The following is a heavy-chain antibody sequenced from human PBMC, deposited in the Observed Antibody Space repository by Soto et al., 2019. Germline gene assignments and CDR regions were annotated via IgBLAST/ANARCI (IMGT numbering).Heavy chain of an antibody. V-gene: IGHV4-39*01. CDR1: GGSSSSSSYY. D-gene: IGHD2-15*01. CDR3: ARQLYCSGGSCYWENWFDP. J-gene: IGHJ5*02. CDR2: IYYSGST. Sequence: SETLSLTCTVSGGSSSSSSYYWGWVRQPPGKGLEWIGSIYYSGSTYYNPSLKSRVTISVDTSKNQFSLKLSSVTAADTAVYYCARQLYCSGGSCYWENWFDPWGQGTLVTVS.